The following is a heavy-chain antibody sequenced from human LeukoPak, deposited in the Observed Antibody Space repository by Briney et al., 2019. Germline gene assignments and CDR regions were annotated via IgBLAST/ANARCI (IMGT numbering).Heavy chain of an antibody. D-gene: IGHD2-15*01. CDR2: IYPGDSET. J-gene: IGHJ4*02. CDR1: GYSFTSYS. Sequence: GGSLSLSCTGSGYSFTSYSIGWVRQMPGKGLEWMGVIYPGDSETTYTPSFQGQVTISADNSISTAYLQWSSLKASDTAMYYCARQVVGATFLDYWGQGSLVMVSS. CDR3: ARQVVGATFLDY. V-gene: IGHV5-51*01.